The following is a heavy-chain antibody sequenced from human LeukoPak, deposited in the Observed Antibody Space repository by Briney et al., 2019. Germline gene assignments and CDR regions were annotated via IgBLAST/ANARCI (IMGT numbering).Heavy chain of an antibody. Sequence: TASETLSLTCAVSGYSISSGYYWGWIRQPPGKGLEWIGSIYHSGSTYYNPSLKSRVTISVDTSKNQFSLKLSSVTAADTAAYYCARLGYSGYAYYMDVWGKGTTVTVSS. V-gene: IGHV4-38-2*01. D-gene: IGHD5-12*01. J-gene: IGHJ6*03. CDR3: ARLGYSGYAYYMDV. CDR1: GYSISSGYY. CDR2: IYHSGST.